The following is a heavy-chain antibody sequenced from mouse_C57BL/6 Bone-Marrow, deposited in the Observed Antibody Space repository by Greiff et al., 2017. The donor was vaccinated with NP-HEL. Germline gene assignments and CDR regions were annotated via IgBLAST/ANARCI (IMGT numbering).Heavy chain of an antibody. CDR3: ARARWDGTWFAY. D-gene: IGHD4-1*01. V-gene: IGHV5-6*01. CDR2: ISSGGSYT. Sequence: VQLMESGGDLVKPGGSLKLSCAASGFTFSSYGMSWVRQTPDKRLEWVATISSGGSYTYYPDSVKGRFTISRDNAKNTLYLQMSSLKSEDTAMYFCARARWDGTWFAYWGQGTLVTVSA. J-gene: IGHJ3*01. CDR1: GFTFSSYG.